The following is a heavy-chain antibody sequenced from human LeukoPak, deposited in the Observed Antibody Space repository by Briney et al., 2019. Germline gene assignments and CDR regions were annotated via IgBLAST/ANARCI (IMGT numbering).Heavy chain of an antibody. D-gene: IGHD2-15*01. V-gene: IGHV4-61*08. CDR3: ARVGSGGCSGGSCYSPNYYYYYMDV. Sequence: SETLSLTCSVSGVSIKSNDYYWGWIRQPPGKGLEWIGYISYSGSTRYNPSLKSRVTISVDTSKNQFSLKLSSVTAADTAVYYCARVGSGGCSGGSCYSPNYYYYYMDVWGKGTTVTVSS. CDR1: GVSIKSNDYY. J-gene: IGHJ6*03. CDR2: ISYSGST.